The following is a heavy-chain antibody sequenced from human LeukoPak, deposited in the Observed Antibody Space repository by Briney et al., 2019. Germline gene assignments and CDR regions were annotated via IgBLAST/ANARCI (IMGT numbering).Heavy chain of an antibody. CDR3: ARDSGWTDY. J-gene: IGHJ4*02. CDR1: GGTFSSYA. D-gene: IGHD6-19*01. V-gene: IGHV1-69*04. Sequence: SVKVSCKAPGGTFSSYAISWVRQAPGQGLEWMGRIIPILGIANYAQKFQGRVTITADKSTSTAYMELSSLRSEDTAVYYCARDSGWTDYWGQGTLVTVSS. CDR2: IIPILGIA.